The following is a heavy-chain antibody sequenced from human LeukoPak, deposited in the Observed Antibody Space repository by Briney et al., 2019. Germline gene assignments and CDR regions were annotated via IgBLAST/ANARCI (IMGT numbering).Heavy chain of an antibody. J-gene: IGHJ3*02. Sequence: GGSLRLSCAASGFTFSDHYMDWVRQAPGKGLEWAGRTRKKTNSYTTEYAAYVKGSFTISRDDSRNSLYLQMNSLRAEDTAVYYCANDLELEYAFDIWGQGTMVTVSS. V-gene: IGHV3-72*01. CDR2: TRKKTNSYTT. CDR1: GFTFSDHY. CDR3: ANDLELEYAFDI. D-gene: IGHD1-7*01.